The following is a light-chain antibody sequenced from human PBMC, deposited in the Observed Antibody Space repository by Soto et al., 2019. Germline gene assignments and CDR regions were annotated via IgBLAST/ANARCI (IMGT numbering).Light chain of an antibody. V-gene: IGKV3-15*01. Sequence: EIMMTQSPATLSVSPGESATPSCRASQSVSNNLAWYQHKPGQAPRLLIYYASTRATGIPARFSGSGSGTEFTLTISSLQSEDFALYYCQQYNDWPPITFGQGTRLEIK. CDR3: QQYNDWPPIT. CDR1: QSVSNN. J-gene: IGKJ5*01. CDR2: YAS.